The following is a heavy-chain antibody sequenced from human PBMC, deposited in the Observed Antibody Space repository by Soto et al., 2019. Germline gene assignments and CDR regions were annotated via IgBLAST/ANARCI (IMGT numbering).Heavy chain of an antibody. CDR2: ISGSGGST. Sequence: GGSLRLSCAASGFTFSSYAMSWVRQAPGKGLEWVSAISGSGGSTYYADSVKGRFTISRDNSKNTLYLQMNSLRAEDTAVYYCAKPREPDDYVWGSYPSHAFDIWGQGTMVTVSS. V-gene: IGHV3-23*01. J-gene: IGHJ3*02. CDR1: GFTFSSYA. CDR3: AKPREPDDYVWGSYPSHAFDI. D-gene: IGHD3-16*01.